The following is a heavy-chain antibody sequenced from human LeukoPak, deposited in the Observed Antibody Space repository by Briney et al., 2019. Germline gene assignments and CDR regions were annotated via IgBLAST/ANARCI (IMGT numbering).Heavy chain of an antibody. CDR3: ARDPINIATAGNGFDY. Sequence: GESLRLSCSASGFTFSSYSMNWVRQAPGKGQEWVSSISSSSSYICYADSVKGRFSIFRDNAKNSLYLQMNSLRGEDTAVYYCARDPINIATAGNGFDYWGQGTLVTVSS. J-gene: IGHJ4*02. V-gene: IGHV3-21*01. CDR1: GFTFSSYS. D-gene: IGHD6-13*01. CDR2: ISSSSSYI.